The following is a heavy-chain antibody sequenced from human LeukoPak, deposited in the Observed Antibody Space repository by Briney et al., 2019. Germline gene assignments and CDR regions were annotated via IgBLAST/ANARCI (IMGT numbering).Heavy chain of an antibody. Sequence: GGSLRLSCAASGIRVNSNYMSWVRQAPGKGLEGVSVIYSGGSTSYADSVKGRFTISRDNSKNTMYLQMNSLRAEDTAVYYCARGGGYDGLYFDYWGQGTLVTVPS. J-gene: IGHJ4*02. CDR3: ARGGGYDGLYFDY. V-gene: IGHV3-53*01. CDR1: GIRVNSNY. D-gene: IGHD6-19*01. CDR2: IYSGGST.